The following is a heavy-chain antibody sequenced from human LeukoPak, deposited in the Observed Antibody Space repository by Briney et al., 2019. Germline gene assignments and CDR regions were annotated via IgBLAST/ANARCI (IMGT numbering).Heavy chain of an antibody. J-gene: IGHJ4*02. Sequence: GGSLRLSCVGSGFIFRNDWMHWVRQAPGKGLVWVSRLYSEGGRIYYADSVKGRFTISRDNAKNTLYLQMNSLTVEDTAVYYCSRGLGQPVDSWGQGTLVTVSS. V-gene: IGHV3-74*01. CDR3: SRGLGQPVDS. D-gene: IGHD6-6*01. CDR2: LYSEGGRI. CDR1: GFIFRNDW.